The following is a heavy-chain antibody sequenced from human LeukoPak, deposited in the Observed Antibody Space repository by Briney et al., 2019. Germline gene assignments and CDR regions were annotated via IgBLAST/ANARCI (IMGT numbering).Heavy chain of an antibody. CDR3: ATDRNSGKYYDY. CDR1: EFTFSSYV. V-gene: IGHV3-33*08. Sequence: GGSLRLSCTAYEFTFSSYVMHWVRQAPGKGLEWVAVIWYDGSNQYYLDSVKGRFTVSRDNAKNTLYLQMNSLRAEDTAVYYCATDRNSGKYYDYWGQGTLVTVSS. CDR2: IWYDGSNQ. D-gene: IGHD1-26*01. J-gene: IGHJ4*02.